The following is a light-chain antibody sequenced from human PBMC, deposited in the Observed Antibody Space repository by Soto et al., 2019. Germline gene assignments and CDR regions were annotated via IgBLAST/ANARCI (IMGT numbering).Light chain of an antibody. J-gene: IGLJ2*01. CDR3: SSYTSTASFMI. CDR2: DVG. CDR1: SSDVGGYNY. Sequence: QSVLTQPRSVSGSPGQSVTISCTGTSSDVGGYNYVSWYQQHPGKAPKLMIYDVGKRPSGVPDRFSGSKSDNTASLTISGLQAEDEADYYCSSYTSTASFMIFGGGTKLTVL. V-gene: IGLV2-11*01.